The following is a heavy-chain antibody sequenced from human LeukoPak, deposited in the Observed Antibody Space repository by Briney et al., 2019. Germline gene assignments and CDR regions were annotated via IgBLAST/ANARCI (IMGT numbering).Heavy chain of an antibody. Sequence: GASVRVSCKASGYTFTGYYMHWVRQAPGQGLEWMGWINPNSGGTNYAQKFQGRVTMTRDTSISTAYMELSRLRSDDTAVYYCARDLGSSWYPPRRQGNYMDVWGKGTTVTVSS. V-gene: IGHV1-2*02. J-gene: IGHJ6*03. D-gene: IGHD6-13*01. CDR1: GYTFTGYY. CDR2: INPNSGGT. CDR3: ARDLGSSWYPPRRQGNYMDV.